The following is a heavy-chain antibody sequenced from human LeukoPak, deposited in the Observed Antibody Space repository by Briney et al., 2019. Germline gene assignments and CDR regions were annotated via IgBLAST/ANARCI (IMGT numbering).Heavy chain of an antibody. V-gene: IGHV3-30-3*01. J-gene: IGHJ1*01. CDR3: ASPYDFWSKGYFQH. D-gene: IGHD3-3*01. CDR2: ISYDGGNK. CDR1: GFTFSNYT. Sequence: GGSLRLSCAAAGFTFSNYTMYWVRQAPGKGLQWVAVISYDGGNKYYADSVKGRFTVSRDNSKNTLHLQMNTLRIEDTAVYYCASPYDFWSKGYFQHWGQGTLVTVSS.